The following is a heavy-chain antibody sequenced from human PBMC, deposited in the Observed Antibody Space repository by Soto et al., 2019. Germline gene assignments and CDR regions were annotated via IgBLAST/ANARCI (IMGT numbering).Heavy chain of an antibody. Sequence: GGSLRLSCAASGFTFSSYSMNWVRQAPGKGLEWVSSISSSSSYIYYANSVKGRFTISRDNAKNSPYLQMNSLRAEDTAVYYCARDEFRGDSRAPYGMDVWGQGTTVTVSS. CDR2: ISSSSSYI. CDR3: ARDEFRGDSRAPYGMDV. CDR1: GFTFSSYS. V-gene: IGHV3-21*01. D-gene: IGHD3-22*01. J-gene: IGHJ6*02.